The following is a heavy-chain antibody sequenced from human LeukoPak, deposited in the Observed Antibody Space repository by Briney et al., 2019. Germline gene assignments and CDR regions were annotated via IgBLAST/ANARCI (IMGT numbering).Heavy chain of an antibody. CDR1: GFTFSNYA. Sequence: HPGGSLRLSCAASGFTFSNYAMSWVRQAPGKGLEWVSVINRNGGTTEYSDSVKGRFTISRDNSKNTVYLQMNNLRAEDTAVYYCAKVRGFQLIQVFDSWGQGILVTVSS. CDR2: INRNGGTT. J-gene: IGHJ4*02. V-gene: IGHV3-23*01. D-gene: IGHD1-1*01. CDR3: AKVRGFQLIQVFDS.